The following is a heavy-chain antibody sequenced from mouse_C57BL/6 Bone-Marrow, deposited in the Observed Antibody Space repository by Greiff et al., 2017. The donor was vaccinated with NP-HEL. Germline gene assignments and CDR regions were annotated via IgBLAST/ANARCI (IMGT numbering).Heavy chain of an antibody. CDR3: ASYYYGSSRSFLYYFDY. CDR2: INPYNGGT. V-gene: IGHV1-19*01. CDR1: GYTFTDYY. J-gene: IGHJ2*01. Sequence: VQLQQSGPVLVKPGASVKMSCKASGYTFTDYYMNWVKQSHGKSLEWIGVINPYNGGTSYNQKFKGKATLTVDKSSSTAYMELNSLTSEDSAVYYCASYYYGSSRSFLYYFDYWGQGTTLTVSS. D-gene: IGHD1-1*01.